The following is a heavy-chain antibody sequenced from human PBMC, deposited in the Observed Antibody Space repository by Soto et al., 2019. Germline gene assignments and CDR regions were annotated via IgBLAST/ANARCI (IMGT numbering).Heavy chain of an antibody. D-gene: IGHD6-19*01. V-gene: IGHV3-9*01. CDR3: AKGLVVAVAGTDAFDI. CDR1: GFTFDDYA. Sequence: EVQLVESGGGLVQPGRSLRLSYAASGFTFDDYAMHWVRQAPGKGLEWVSGISWNSGSIGYADSVKGRFTISRENAKNSLELQMNSLRAEDTALDYCAKGLVVAVAGTDAFDIWGQGTMVTVSS. J-gene: IGHJ3*02. CDR2: ISWNSGSI.